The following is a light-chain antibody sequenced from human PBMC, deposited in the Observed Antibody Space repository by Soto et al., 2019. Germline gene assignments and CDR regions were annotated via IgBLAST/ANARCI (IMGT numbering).Light chain of an antibody. V-gene: IGKV3D-20*01. CDR3: QQYGSSPIT. Sequence: SVLTQSPASMSLSAGERATLSCVASDSVSYSYVAWYQVKGGLAPRPLIHDTSTRASSIPDRFSGSKSGKDFTHTSRGLEPEDAAMYHCQQYGSSPITFGQETR. CDR2: DTS. CDR1: DSVSYSY. J-gene: IGKJ5*01.